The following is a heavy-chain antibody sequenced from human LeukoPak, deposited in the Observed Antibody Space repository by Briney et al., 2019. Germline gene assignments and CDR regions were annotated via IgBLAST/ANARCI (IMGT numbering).Heavy chain of an antibody. J-gene: IGHJ4*02. Sequence: SETLSLTCTVSGGSINNYYWSWIRQPAGKGLEWIGRIYTSGSTNYSPSLKSRVTMSVDTSKNQFSLKLSPVTAADTAVYYCARGPDTRGYSYYFDYWGQGTLVSVSS. D-gene: IGHD5-18*01. CDR2: IYTSGST. V-gene: IGHV4-4*07. CDR1: GGSINNYY. CDR3: ARGPDTRGYSYYFDY.